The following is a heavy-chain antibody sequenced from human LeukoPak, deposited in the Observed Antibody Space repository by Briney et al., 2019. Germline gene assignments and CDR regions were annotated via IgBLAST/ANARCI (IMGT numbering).Heavy chain of an antibody. J-gene: IGHJ4*02. CDR3: VRGRVESAARRSGDFDY. CDR2: INHSGST. CDR1: GGSFSGYY. V-gene: IGHV4-34*01. Sequence: PSETLSLTCAVYGGSFSGYYWSWIRQPPGKGLEWIGEINHSGSTNYNPSLKSRVTISVDTSKNQFSLKLSSVTAADTAVYYCVRGRVESAARRSGDFDYWGQGTLVTVSS. D-gene: IGHD6-6*01.